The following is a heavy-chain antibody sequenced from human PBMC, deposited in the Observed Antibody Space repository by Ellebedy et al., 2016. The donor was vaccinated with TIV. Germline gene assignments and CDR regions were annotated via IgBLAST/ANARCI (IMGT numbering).Heavy chain of an antibody. J-gene: IGHJ5*02. Sequence: GGSLRLXCAASGFTFSSYAMSWVRQAPGKGLEWVSYISSSSSTQYYADSVKGRFTISRDNAKNSLYLQMNSLRVEDTAVYYCARGIHGSGSFYSGWFDPWGQGTLVTVSS. CDR2: ISSSSSTQ. D-gene: IGHD3-10*01. V-gene: IGHV3-48*04. CDR1: GFTFSSYA. CDR3: ARGIHGSGSFYSGWFDP.